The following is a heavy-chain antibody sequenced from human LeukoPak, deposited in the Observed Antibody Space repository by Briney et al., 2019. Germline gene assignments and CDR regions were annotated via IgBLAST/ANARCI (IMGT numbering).Heavy chain of an antibody. D-gene: IGHD3-10*01. CDR1: GFTFSSYG. CDR2: ISYDGSNK. V-gene: IGHV3-30*18. J-gene: IGHJ4*02. CDR3: AKRLAYGSGTTHDDY. Sequence: HPGGSLRLSCAASGFTFSSYGMHWVRQAPGKGLEWVAVISYDGSNKYYADSVKGRFTISRDNSKNTLYLQMNSLRAEDTAVYYCAKRLAYGSGTTHDDYWGQGTLVTVSP.